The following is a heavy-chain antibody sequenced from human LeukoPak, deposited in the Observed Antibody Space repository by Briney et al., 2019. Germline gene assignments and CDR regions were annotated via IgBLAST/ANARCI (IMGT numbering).Heavy chain of an antibody. CDR3: ARKALDGGDSIGFDS. J-gene: IGHJ5*01. D-gene: IGHD2-21*02. CDR2: INPNIGDA. CDR1: GYTFTDYF. V-gene: IGHV1-2*02. Sequence: WASVKVSCKASGYTFTDYFIHWVRQAPGQGLEWMGWINPNIGDASYAQKFQDRVTMTRDRSINPAYMELSRPTSDDPAVYYCARKALDGGDSIGFDSWGQGTLVTVSS.